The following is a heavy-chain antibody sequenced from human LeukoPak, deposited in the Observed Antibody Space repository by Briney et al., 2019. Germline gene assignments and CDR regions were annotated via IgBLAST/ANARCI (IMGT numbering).Heavy chain of an antibody. CDR3: AKGGRAGISHYYYYGMDV. Sequence: PSETLSLTCTVSGDSISNYYWNWIRQPPGKGLEWIGYIYYSGSTNYNPSLKSRVTISVDTSKNQFSLKLSSVTAADTAVYYCAKGGRAGISHYYYYGMDVWGQGTTVTVSS. CDR1: GDSISNYY. J-gene: IGHJ6*02. CDR2: IYYSGST. V-gene: IGHV4-59*12. D-gene: IGHD1-14*01.